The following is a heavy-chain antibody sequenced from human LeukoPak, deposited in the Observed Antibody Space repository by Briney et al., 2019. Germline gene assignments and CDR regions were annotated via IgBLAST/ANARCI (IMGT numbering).Heavy chain of an antibody. J-gene: IGHJ4*02. CDR2: IYSGGST. CDR1: GFTVSSNY. Sequence: PGGSLRLSCAASGFTVSSNYMNWVRQAPGKGLEWVSVIYSGGSTYYADSVKGRFTISRDNSKNTLYLQMNSLRAEDTAVYYCARAPDSSGYYYIVDYWGQGTLVTVSS. D-gene: IGHD3-22*01. V-gene: IGHV3-53*01. CDR3: ARAPDSSGYYYIVDY.